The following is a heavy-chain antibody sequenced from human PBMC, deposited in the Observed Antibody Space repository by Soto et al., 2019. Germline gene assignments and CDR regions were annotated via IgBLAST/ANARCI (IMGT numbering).Heavy chain of an antibody. CDR2: IYYSGST. Sequence: PSETLSLTCTVSGGSISSGDYYWSWIRQPPGKGLEWIGYIYYSGSTYYNPSLKSRVTISVDTSKNQFSLKLSSVTAADTAVYYCARAVNNWNYLLYNWFDPWGQGTLVTVSS. J-gene: IGHJ5*02. CDR3: ARAVNNWNYLLYNWFDP. D-gene: IGHD1-7*01. CDR1: GGSISSGDYY. V-gene: IGHV4-30-4*02.